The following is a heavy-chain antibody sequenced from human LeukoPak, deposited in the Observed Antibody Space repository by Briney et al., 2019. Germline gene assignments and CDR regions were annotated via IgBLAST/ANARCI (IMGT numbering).Heavy chain of an antibody. CDR1: GGTFISYA. D-gene: IGHD3-3*01. CDR2: VIPIFGTA. Sequence: SVKVSCKASGGTFISYAISWVRQAPGQGLEWMGGVIPIFGTANYAQKFQGTGTITTDESTRTAYMELRRLNSEDTAVYYWAGAPADPDDFWSGYYDYWGQGTLVTVSS. J-gene: IGHJ4*02. CDR3: AGAPADPDDFWSGYYDY. V-gene: IGHV1-69*05.